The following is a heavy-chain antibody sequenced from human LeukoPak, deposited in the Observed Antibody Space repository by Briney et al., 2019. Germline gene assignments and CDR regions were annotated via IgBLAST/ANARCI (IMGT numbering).Heavy chain of an antibody. CDR2: ISSTTGSTI. J-gene: IGHJ3*02. CDR3: ARRRYGLGSYSAAFDI. D-gene: IGHD3-10*01. Sequence: PGGSLRLSCAAAGFTFSSYEMNWVRQAPGKGLEWVSHISSTTGSTIYYADSVKGRFTISRENAKNSLSLQMNSLRAGDTAVYYCARRRYGLGSYSAAFDIWGQGTMVTVSS. V-gene: IGHV3-48*03. CDR1: GFTFSSYE.